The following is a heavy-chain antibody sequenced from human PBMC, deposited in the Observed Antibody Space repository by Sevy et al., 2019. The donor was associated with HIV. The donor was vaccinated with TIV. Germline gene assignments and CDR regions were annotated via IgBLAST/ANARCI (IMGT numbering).Heavy chain of an antibody. CDR1: GYTITDHY. J-gene: IGHJ4*02. D-gene: IGHD3-22*01. Sequence: AGASVKVSCKTSGYTITDHYMHWVREAPGQGLEWMGWINPKSGSTSYSQKLQGRVTMTRDTSISTAYMELSRLRSDDTAVYYCARVYYYDSTASLVYWGQGTLVTVSS. V-gene: IGHV1-2*02. CDR3: ARVYYYDSTASLVY. CDR2: INPKSGST.